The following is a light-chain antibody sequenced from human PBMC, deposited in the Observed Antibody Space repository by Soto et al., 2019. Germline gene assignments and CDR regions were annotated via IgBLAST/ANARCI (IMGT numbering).Light chain of an antibody. J-gene: IGKJ1*01. CDR2: GAS. Sequence: VTITCRASQSLSNRLAWDPQTPGKTPNLTIYGASPRATGIPARFSGSGSGTEFTLTISSRQSEYFAVYSGQRHNNGATWT. CDR1: QSLSNR. V-gene: IGKV3-15*01. CDR3: QRHNNGATWT.